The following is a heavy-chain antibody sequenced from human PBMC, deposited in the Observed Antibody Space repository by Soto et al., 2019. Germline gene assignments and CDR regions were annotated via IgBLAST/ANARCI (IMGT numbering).Heavy chain of an antibody. V-gene: IGHV5-51*01. Sequence: GESLKISCKGSGYSFTSYWIGWVRQMPGKGLEWIGIIYPGDSDTRYSPSFQGQVTISADKSISTAYLQWSSLKASDTAMYYCARLKTSAAGTNWFDPWGQGTLVTVSS. CDR2: IYPGDSDT. CDR1: GYSFTSYW. CDR3: ARLKTSAAGTNWFDP. D-gene: IGHD6-13*01. J-gene: IGHJ5*02.